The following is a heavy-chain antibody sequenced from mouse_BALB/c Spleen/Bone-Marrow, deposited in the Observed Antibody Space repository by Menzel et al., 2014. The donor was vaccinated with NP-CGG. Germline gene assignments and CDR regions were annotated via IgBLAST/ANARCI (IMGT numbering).Heavy chain of an antibody. J-gene: IGHJ3*01. CDR2: IDPNTYYT. CDR3: ARYWDAY. Sequence: QVQLKESRAELAKPGASVKMSCKASGYTFTNYWMHWVKQRPGQGLEWIGYIDPNTYYTRYNQKFKDKATLTADKSSSTAYVQLSSPTSEDSAVYYCARYWDAYWGQGTLVTVSA. D-gene: IGHD4-1*01. V-gene: IGHV1-7*01. CDR1: GYTFTNYW.